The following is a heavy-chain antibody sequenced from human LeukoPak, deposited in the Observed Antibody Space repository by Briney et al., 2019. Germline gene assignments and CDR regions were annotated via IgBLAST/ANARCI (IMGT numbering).Heavy chain of an antibody. CDR3: ASDDYGGNSVVYFQH. V-gene: IGHV3-21*01. D-gene: IGHD4-23*01. J-gene: IGHJ1*01. CDR2: ISSSSSYI. Sequence: VKPGGSLRLSCAASGFTFSSYSMNWVRQAPGKGLEWVSSISSSSSYIYYADSVKGRFTISRDNAKNSLYLQMNSLRAENTAVYYCASDDYGGNSVVYFQHWGQGTLVTVSS. CDR1: GFTFSSYS.